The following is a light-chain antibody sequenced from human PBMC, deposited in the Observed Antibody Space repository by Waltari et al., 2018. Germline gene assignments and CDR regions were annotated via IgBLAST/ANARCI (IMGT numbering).Light chain of an antibody. CDR3: QQSYRAPLT. V-gene: IGKV1-39*01. CDR1: QNINNH. J-gene: IGKJ4*01. Sequence: DTQMTQSPSSLSASVGDRVTIRCRASQNINNHLHWYQQKPGKAPRLLISATSTLRSGVPSRFSGSSSGTDFSLTISSLQAEDFAIYYCQQSYRAPLTFGGGTKVEI. CDR2: ATS.